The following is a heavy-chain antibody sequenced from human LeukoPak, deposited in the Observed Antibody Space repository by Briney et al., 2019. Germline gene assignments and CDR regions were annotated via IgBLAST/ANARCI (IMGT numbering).Heavy chain of an antibody. Sequence: GGSLRLACEASGFTFNKYWMNWFRQAPGKGLEWVANIKQDESEKNYVDSVKGRFTISRDNVKNSLYLQMNSLRAEDTAVYSCARVNDYDSGSLYRPIDYWGQGTLVTVSS. J-gene: IGHJ4*02. V-gene: IGHV3-7*01. CDR1: GFTFNKYW. D-gene: IGHD3-10*01. CDR3: ARVNDYDSGSLYRPIDY. CDR2: IKQDESEK.